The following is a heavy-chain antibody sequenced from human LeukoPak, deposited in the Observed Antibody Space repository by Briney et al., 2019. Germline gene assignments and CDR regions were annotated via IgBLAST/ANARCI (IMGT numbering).Heavy chain of an antibody. D-gene: IGHD5-12*01. V-gene: IGHV3-48*04. CDR1: GFTFDHYA. Sequence: GGSLRLSCAASGFTFDHYAMSWVRQAPGKGLEWVSYISSGGSTIYYADSVKGRFTISRDNAKNSLYLQMNSLRAEDTAVYYCARPVDYNAGDYWGQGTLVTVSS. CDR3: ARPVDYNAGDY. CDR2: ISSGGSTI. J-gene: IGHJ4*02.